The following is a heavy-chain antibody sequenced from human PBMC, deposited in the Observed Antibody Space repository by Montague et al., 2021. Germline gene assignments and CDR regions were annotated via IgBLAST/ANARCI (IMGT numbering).Heavy chain of an antibody. D-gene: IGHD6-13*01. CDR1: GFSFSSYW. Sequence: SLRLSCAASGFSFSSYWMHWVRQAPGKGLLWVSRITLDGSSTTFADSVKGRFTTPRVNAKATLYLQMNSLRVEDTAVYYCARNLASAAPGAFDIWGQGTMVTVSS. V-gene: IGHV3-74*01. J-gene: IGHJ3*02. CDR3: ARNLASAAPGAFDI. CDR2: ITLDGSST.